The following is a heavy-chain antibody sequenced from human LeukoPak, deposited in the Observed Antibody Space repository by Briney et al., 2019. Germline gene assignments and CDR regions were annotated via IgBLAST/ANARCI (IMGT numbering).Heavy chain of an antibody. J-gene: IGHJ4*02. CDR2: ISGSGGST. CDR1: RFTFSDYT. V-gene: IGHV3-23*01. CDR3: ARGGSDTAMAHDY. Sequence: GGSLRLSCAASRFTFSDYTMSWVRQAPGKGLEWVSTISGSGGSTYYTDSVKGRFTISRDDAKNTLYLQLNSLRAEDTAVYFCARGGSDTAMAHDYWGQGTLVTVSS. D-gene: IGHD5-18*01.